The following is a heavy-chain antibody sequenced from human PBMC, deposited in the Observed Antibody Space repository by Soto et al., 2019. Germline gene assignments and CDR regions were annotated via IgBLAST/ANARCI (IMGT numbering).Heavy chain of an antibody. CDR2: ISYDGSNK. Sequence: VGSLRLSCAASGFTFSSYGMHWVRQAPGKGLEWVAVISYDGSNKYYADSVKGRFTISRDNSKNTLYLQMNSLRAEGTAVYYCAKPGVGIAVAGPSDYWGQGTLVTVSS. J-gene: IGHJ4*02. D-gene: IGHD6-19*01. CDR1: GFTFSSYG. CDR3: AKPGVGIAVAGPSDY. V-gene: IGHV3-30*18.